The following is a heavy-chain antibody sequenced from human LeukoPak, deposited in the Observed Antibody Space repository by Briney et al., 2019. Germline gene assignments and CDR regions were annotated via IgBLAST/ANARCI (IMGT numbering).Heavy chain of an antibody. CDR1: GFTFSSYW. Sequence: PGGSLRLSCAASGFTFSSYWLSWVRQAPWKGLEWVANIKLDGSEKYYVDSVEGRFTISRDNAKNSLYLQMNSLRAEDTAVCYCTCDLDRSDGLWGQGTMVTVSS. D-gene: IGHD2-8*01. V-gene: IGHV3-7*01. CDR3: TCDLDRSDGL. J-gene: IGHJ3*01. CDR2: IKLDGSEK.